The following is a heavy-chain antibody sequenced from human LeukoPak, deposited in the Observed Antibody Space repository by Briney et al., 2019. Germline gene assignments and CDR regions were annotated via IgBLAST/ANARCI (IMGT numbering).Heavy chain of an antibody. CDR1: GGTLRRFG. CDR3: ARVVTPRYCSTPSCYWKGWFDP. J-gene: IGHJ5*02. CDR2: IIPIFGTA. V-gene: IGHV1-69*13. Sequence: SVKVSSKASGGTLRRFGISWVRQAPGQGLECMGGIIPIFGTANYAQKFQGRVTITADESTSTAYMELSSLKSEDTAVYYCARVVTPRYCSTPSCYWKGWFDPWGQGTLVTVSS. D-gene: IGHD2-2*01.